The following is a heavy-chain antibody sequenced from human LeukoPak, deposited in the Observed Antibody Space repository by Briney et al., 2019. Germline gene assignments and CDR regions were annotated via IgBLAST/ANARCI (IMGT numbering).Heavy chain of an antibody. V-gene: IGHV3-7*01. D-gene: IGHD1-20*01. CDR3: ARNVYLGDPFDY. CDR2: IKQDGSEK. J-gene: IGHJ4*02. CDR1: GFTFSSYA. Sequence: PGGSLRLSCAASGFTFSSYAMGWVRQAPGKGLEWVANIKQDGSEKYYVDTVKGRFTISRDNAKNSLYLQMNSLRAEDTAVYYCARNVYLGDPFDYWGQGTLVTVSS.